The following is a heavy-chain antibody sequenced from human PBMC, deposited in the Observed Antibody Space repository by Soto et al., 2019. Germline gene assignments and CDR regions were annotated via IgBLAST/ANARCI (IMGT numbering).Heavy chain of an antibody. V-gene: IGHV3-23*01. Sequence: GGSLRLSCAASGFTFSSYAMSWVRQAPGKGLEWVSAISGSGGSTYYADSVKGRFTISRDNSKNTLYLQMNSLRAEDTAVYYCAKIDYGDYVQSQKSPPYYFDYWGQGTLVTVSS. J-gene: IGHJ4*02. CDR3: AKIDYGDYVQSQKSPPYYFDY. CDR2: ISGSGGST. CDR1: GFTFSSYA. D-gene: IGHD4-17*01.